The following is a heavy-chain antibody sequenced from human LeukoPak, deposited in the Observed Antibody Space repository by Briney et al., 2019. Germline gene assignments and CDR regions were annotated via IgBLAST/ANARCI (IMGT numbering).Heavy chain of an antibody. CDR2: IYYSGST. V-gene: IGHV4-39*01. CDR3: ASMALGSGWAQPFDC. Sequence: SETLSLTCTVSGGSISSSSYYWGWIRQPPGKGLEWIGSIYYSGSTYYNPSLKSRVTISVDTSKNQFSLKLSSVTAADTAVYYCASMALGSGWAQPFDCWGQGTLVTVSS. D-gene: IGHD6-19*01. CDR1: GGSISSSSYY. J-gene: IGHJ4*02.